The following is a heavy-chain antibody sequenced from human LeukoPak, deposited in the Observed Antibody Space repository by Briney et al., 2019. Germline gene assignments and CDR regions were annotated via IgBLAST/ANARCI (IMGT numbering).Heavy chain of an antibody. CDR2: ISWNSGAI. CDR3: ARGYYYDSSGYFGFDY. CDR1: GFTFDDYA. V-gene: IGHV3-9*01. Sequence: SLRLSCAASGFTFDDYAMHWVRQAPGKGLEWISGISWNSGAIGYADSVKGRFTISRDNAKNSLYLQMNSLRAEDTALYYCARGYYYDSSGYFGFDYWGQGTLVTVSS. D-gene: IGHD3-22*01. J-gene: IGHJ4*02.